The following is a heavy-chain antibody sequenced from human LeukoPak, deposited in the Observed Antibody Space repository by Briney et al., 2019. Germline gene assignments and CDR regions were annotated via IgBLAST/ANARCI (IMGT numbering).Heavy chain of an antibody. CDR1: GYTFTGYY. CDR2: IIPIHGIA. CDR3: AIDPTTVTTGFDY. J-gene: IGHJ4*02. V-gene: IGHV1-69*04. Sequence: ASVKVSCKASGYTFTGYYMHWVRQAPGQGLEWMGRIIPIHGIAKYAQKFQGRVTITGNKSMSTAYMELSSLRSEDTAVYYCAIDPTTVTTGFDYWGQGALVTVSS. D-gene: IGHD4-17*01.